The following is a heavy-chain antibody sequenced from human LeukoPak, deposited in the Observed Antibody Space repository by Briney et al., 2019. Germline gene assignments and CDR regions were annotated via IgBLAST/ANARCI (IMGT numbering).Heavy chain of an antibody. V-gene: IGHV3-30*04. J-gene: IGHJ4*02. Sequence: GGSLRLSCAASGFTFSSYAMHWVRQAPGKGLEWVAVISYDGSNKYYADSVKGRFTISRDNSKNTLYLQMNSLRAEDTALYYCARDKIVGPTTLDYWGQGTLVTVSS. CDR3: ARDKIVGPTTLDY. CDR2: ISYDGSNK. CDR1: GFTFSSYA. D-gene: IGHD1-26*01.